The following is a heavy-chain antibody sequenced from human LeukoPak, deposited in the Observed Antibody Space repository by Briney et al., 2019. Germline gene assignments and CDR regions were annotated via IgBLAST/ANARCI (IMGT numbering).Heavy chain of an antibody. CDR2: INQDGSQK. J-gene: IGHJ4*02. V-gene: IGHV3-7*01. Sequence: GGSLRLSCAASGFTFSTYWMSWVRQAPGKGLEWVTIINQDGSQKYYVDSVKGRFTISRDNAKNSLYLQMDSLRVEDTAVYHCAKDVAWGRMDLWGQGTLATVSS. CDR1: GFTFSTYW. CDR3: AKDVAWGRMDL. D-gene: IGHD3/OR15-3a*01.